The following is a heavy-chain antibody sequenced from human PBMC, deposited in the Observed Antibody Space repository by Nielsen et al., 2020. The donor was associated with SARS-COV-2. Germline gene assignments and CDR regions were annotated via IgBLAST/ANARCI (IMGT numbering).Heavy chain of an antibody. Sequence: SETLSLTCTVSGGSISSGGYYWSWIRQHPGKGLEWIGYIYYTGNTNYNPSLKSRVTISLDTSRNQLSLRLTSVTAADTAIYYCARDEGRLYGMDVWGQGTTVTVSS. CDR3: ARDEGRLYGMDV. CDR1: GGSISSGGYY. CDR2: IYYTGNT. J-gene: IGHJ6*02. V-gene: IGHV4-61*08.